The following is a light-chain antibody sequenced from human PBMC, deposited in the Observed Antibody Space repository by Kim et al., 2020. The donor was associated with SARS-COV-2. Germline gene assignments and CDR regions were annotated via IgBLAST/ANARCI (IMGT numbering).Light chain of an antibody. CDR1: SSDVGGYND. J-gene: IGLJ2*01. CDR3: SSYAGSNNLV. Sequence: GQSVTISCTGTSSDVGGYNDVSWYQQHPGKAPKLMIYEVSKRPSGVPDRFSGSKSGNTAPLTVSGLQAEDEADYYCSSYAGSNNLVFGGGTKVTVL. V-gene: IGLV2-8*01. CDR2: EVS.